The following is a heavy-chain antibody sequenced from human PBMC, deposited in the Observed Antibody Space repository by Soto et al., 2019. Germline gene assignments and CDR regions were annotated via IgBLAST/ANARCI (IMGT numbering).Heavy chain of an antibody. J-gene: IGHJ3*02. Sequence: SETLSLTCTVVGDSISRYYSSWIRQPPGKGLEWIGYIYYSGSTNYNPSLKSRVTISVDTSKNQFSLKLSSVTAADTAVYYCARRYGWAFDIWGQGTMVTVSS. CDR1: GDSISRYY. D-gene: IGHD3-16*01. V-gene: IGHV4-59*08. CDR2: IYYSGST. CDR3: ARRYGWAFDI.